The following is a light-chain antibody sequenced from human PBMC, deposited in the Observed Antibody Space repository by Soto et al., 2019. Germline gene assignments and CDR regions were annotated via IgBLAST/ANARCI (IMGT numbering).Light chain of an antibody. V-gene: IGLV2-14*01. Sequence: QSALTQPASVSGSPGQSITISCTGTSSDVGGYNYVSWYQHHPGKVPKLMIYEVSNRPLGISNRFSGSKSGNTASLTISGLQSEDEDDYYCSSYTTSYTQVFGGGTKVTVL. CDR3: SSYTTSYTQV. CDR2: EVS. J-gene: IGLJ2*01. CDR1: SSDVGGYNY.